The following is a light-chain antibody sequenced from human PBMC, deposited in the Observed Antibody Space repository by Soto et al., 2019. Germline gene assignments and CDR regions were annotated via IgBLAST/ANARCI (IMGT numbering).Light chain of an antibody. Sequence: QSVLTQPPSASGTPGQRVTISCSGSSSNIGSNTVNWYQQLPGTAPKLLIYSNNQRPSGVPDRFSGSKSGTSASLAISGLQSEDEADYYCAAWDDSLNGYVVFGGGTQLNVL. J-gene: IGLJ2*01. CDR1: SSNIGSNT. CDR2: SNN. V-gene: IGLV1-44*01. CDR3: AAWDDSLNGYVV.